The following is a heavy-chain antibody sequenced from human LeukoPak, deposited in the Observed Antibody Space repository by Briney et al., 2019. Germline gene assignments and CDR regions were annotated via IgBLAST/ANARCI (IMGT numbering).Heavy chain of an antibody. Sequence: ASVKVSCKASGYTFISYGITWVRQAPGQGLEWMGWTSGYSGNTNYAQKLQGRVTMTTDTSTSTAYMELRSLISDDTAVYYCARGGRDSSSWFFDYWGQGTQVTVSS. CDR2: TSGYSGNT. J-gene: IGHJ4*02. CDR3: ARGGRDSSSWFFDY. D-gene: IGHD6-13*01. CDR1: GYTFISYG. V-gene: IGHV1-18*01.